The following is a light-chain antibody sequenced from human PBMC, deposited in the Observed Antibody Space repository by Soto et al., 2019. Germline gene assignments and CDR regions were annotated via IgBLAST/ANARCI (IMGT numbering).Light chain of an antibody. CDR1: RSLSSTY. Sequence: IVLMQSPGTLSLSPWERSTISFGATRSLSSTYLAWYQQKPGQAPRLLIYGASGRATGIPDRFSGSGSGTDFTLTISRLEPEDFAVYYCQQYVSSPPLTFGGGTKVDIK. CDR3: QQYVSSPPLT. J-gene: IGKJ4*01. CDR2: GAS. V-gene: IGKV3-20*01.